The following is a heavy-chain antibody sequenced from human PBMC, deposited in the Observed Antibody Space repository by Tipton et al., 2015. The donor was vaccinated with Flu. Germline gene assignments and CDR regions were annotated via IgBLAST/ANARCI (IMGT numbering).Heavy chain of an antibody. J-gene: IGHJ4*02. CDR1: GFTFSSYS. CDR3: ATHRGIQQPVWPS. CDR2: ISERSDYI. V-gene: IGHV3-21*01. D-gene: IGHD5-18*01. Sequence: SLRLSCAGSGFTFSSYSMNWVRQAPGKGLEWVSSISERSDYIFYADSVRGRFTISRDNAENSLFLQMNSLRAGDTAVYYCATHRGIQQPVWPSWGQGTLVTVSS.